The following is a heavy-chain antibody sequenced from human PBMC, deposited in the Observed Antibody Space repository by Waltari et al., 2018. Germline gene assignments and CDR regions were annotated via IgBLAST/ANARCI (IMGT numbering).Heavy chain of an antibody. CDR1: GYTFTGYY. D-gene: IGHD3-22*01. CDR2: INPNSGGT. J-gene: IGHJ4*02. V-gene: IGHV1-2*06. CDR3: ARLVVVAGATFDY. Sequence: VQLVQSGAEVKKPGASVKVSCKASGYTFTGYYMHWVRQAPGQGLEWMGRINPNSGGTNYAQKCQGRVTMTRDTSISTAYMELSRLRSDDTAVYYCARLVVVAGATFDYWGQGTLVTVSS.